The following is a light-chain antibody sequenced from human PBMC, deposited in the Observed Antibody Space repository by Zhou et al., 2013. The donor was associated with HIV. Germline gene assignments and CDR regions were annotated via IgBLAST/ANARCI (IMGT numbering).Light chain of an antibody. CDR3: QQYHAYYRT. Sequence: DIQMTQSPSTLSASVGDRVTITCRASQDIRTWVAWYQQKPGKVPKLLIYKASSLESGVPSRFSGSGSGTQFTLTISRLQPDDFATYYCQQYHAYYRTFGQGTKVEIK. CDR1: QDIRTW. V-gene: IGKV1-5*03. CDR2: KAS. J-gene: IGKJ1*01.